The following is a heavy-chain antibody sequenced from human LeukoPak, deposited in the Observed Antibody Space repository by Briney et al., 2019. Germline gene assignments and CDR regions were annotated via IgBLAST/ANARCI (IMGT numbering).Heavy chain of an antibody. Sequence: SETLSLTCTVSGGSISSYYWSWIRQPPGKGLEWIGYIYYSGSTNYNPSLKSRVTISVDTSKNQFSLKLSSVTAADTAVYYCARGLHYDILTGYYIGAFDIWGQGTMVTVSS. D-gene: IGHD3-9*01. CDR2: IYYSGST. V-gene: IGHV4-59*01. J-gene: IGHJ3*02. CDR3: ARGLHYDILTGYYIGAFDI. CDR1: GGSISSYY.